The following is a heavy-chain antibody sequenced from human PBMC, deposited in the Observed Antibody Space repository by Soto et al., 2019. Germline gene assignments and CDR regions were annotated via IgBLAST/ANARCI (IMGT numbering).Heavy chain of an antibody. Sequence: GGSLRLSCAASGFTFSSYAMHCVRQAPGKGLEWVAVISYDGSNKYYADSVKGRFTISRDNSKNTLYLQMNSLRAEDTAVYYCARDGGRYYFDYWGQGTLVTVSS. CDR1: GFTFSSYA. CDR2: ISYDGSNK. D-gene: IGHD3-16*01. J-gene: IGHJ4*02. CDR3: ARDGGRYYFDY. V-gene: IGHV3-30-3*01.